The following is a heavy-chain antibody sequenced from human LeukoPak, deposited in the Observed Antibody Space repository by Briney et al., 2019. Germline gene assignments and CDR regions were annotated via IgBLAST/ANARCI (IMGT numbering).Heavy chain of an antibody. CDR3: AKRYGGNPSFDY. J-gene: IGHJ4*02. CDR2: ISGSGGST. D-gene: IGHD4-23*01. Sequence: GGSLRLSCAASGFTFSSYAMSWVRQAPGKGLEWVSAISGSGGSTYYADSVKGRFTISSDNSKNTLYLQMNSLRPEDTAVYYCAKRYGGNPSFDYWGQGTLVTVSS. CDR1: GFTFSSYA. V-gene: IGHV3-23*01.